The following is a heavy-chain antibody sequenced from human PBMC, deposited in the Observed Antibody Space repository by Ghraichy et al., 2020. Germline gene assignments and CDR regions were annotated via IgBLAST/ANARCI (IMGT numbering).Heavy chain of an antibody. CDR1: GGSFSGYY. D-gene: IGHD3-10*01. CDR2: INPSGST. Sequence: SETLSLTCAVYGGSFSGYYWSWIRQPPGKELEWIGEINPSGSTNYNPSRKSRVTISVDTSTNQFSLKLSSVTAADTAVYYCAREVRGVTKDDYYYYYGMDVWGRGTTVTVSS. CDR3: AREVRGVTKDDYYYYYGMDV. V-gene: IGHV4-34*01. J-gene: IGHJ6*02.